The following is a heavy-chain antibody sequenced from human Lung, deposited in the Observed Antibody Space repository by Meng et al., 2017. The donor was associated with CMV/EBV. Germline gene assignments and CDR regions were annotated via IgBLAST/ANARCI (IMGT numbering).Heavy chain of an antibody. CDR3: ARDADSSSFSPASARGYYYFGMDV. J-gene: IGHJ6*02. CDR1: GFTFSNYG. V-gene: IGHV3-30*19. CDR2: ISYDGSNK. Sequence: GESLKISCAASGFTFSNYGMHWVRQAPGEGRGGVAFISYDGSNKYYTDSVKGGFTISRDNSKNTLYLQMNSLPAEDTAVYYRARDADSSSFSPASARGYYYFGMDVWGQGXTVTVSS. D-gene: IGHD6-13*01.